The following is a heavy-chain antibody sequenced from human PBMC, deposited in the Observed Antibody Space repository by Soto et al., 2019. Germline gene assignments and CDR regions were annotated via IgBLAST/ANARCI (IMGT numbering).Heavy chain of an antibody. J-gene: IGHJ4*02. CDR1: GGSINNHY. CDR2: INHSGST. D-gene: IGHD1-1*01. CDR3: ARGSGTTGTTVYFDY. V-gene: IGHV4-34*01. Sequence: PSETLSLTCTVSGGSINNHYWSWIRQPPGKGLEWIGEINHSGSTNYNPSLKSRVTISVDTSKNQFSLKLSSVTAADTAVYYCARGSGTTGTTVYFDYWGQGTLVTVSS.